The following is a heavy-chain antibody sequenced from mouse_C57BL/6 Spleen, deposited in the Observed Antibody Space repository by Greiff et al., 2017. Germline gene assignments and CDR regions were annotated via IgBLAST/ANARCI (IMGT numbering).Heavy chain of an antibody. CDR1: GYAFSSSW. J-gene: IGHJ3*01. V-gene: IGHV1-82*01. D-gene: IGHD1-3*01. Sequence: QVTLKVSGPELVKPGASVKISCKASGYAFSSSWMNWVKQRPGKGLEWIGRIYPGDGDTNYNGKFKGKATLTADKSSSTAYMQLSSLTSEDSAVYFCARSLSWFAYWGQGTLVTVSA. CDR3: ARSLSWFAY. CDR2: IYPGDGDT.